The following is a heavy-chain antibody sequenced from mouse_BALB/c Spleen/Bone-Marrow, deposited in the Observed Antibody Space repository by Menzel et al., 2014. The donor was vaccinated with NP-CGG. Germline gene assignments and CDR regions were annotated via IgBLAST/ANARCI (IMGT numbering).Heavy chain of an antibody. CDR1: GYSFTGYF. V-gene: IGHV1-37*01. Sequence: VQLKESGPELVKPGASVKISCKASGYSFTGYFMNWVKQSHGKSLEWIGRINPYNGDPFYNQKFKGKATLTVDKSSSTAHMELLSLTSEDSAVYYCGRGDDYDGDFDRWGQGTTLTVSS. J-gene: IGHJ2*01. CDR3: GRGDDYDGDFDR. CDR2: INPYNGDP. D-gene: IGHD2-4*01.